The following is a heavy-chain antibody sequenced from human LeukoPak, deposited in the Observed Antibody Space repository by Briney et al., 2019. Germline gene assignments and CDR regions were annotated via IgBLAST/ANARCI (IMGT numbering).Heavy chain of an antibody. Sequence: ASVKVSCKASGYTFTSYAISWVRQAPGQGLEWMGWISAYNGDTNYAQKLQGRVTMTTDTSTTTAYMELRSLKSDDTAVYYCARDRRGYQLKMGFYYYYYMDVWGKGTTVTVSS. V-gene: IGHV1-18*01. J-gene: IGHJ6*03. D-gene: IGHD2-2*01. CDR2: ISAYNGDT. CDR3: ARDRRGYQLKMGFYYYYYMDV. CDR1: GYTFTSYA.